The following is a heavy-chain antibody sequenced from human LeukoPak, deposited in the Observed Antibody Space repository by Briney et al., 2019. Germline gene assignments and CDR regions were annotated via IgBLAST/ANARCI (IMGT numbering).Heavy chain of an antibody. V-gene: IGHV3-30-3*01. Sequence: GGSLRLSCAASGFTFSSYAMHWVRQAPGKGLEWVAVISYDGSNKYYADSVKGRFTISRDNSKNTLYLQMNSLRAEDTAVYYCARDHLDRGYSYGPDYWGQGTLVTVSS. J-gene: IGHJ4*02. CDR3: ARDHLDRGYSYGPDY. CDR2: ISYDGSNK. CDR1: GFTFSSYA. D-gene: IGHD5-18*01.